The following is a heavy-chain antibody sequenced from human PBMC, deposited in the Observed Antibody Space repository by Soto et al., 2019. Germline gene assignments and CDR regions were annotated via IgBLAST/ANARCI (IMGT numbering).Heavy chain of an antibody. CDR3: AHLYWVASGIRYYFDY. Sequence: PSETLSLTCTVSGGSISSGGYYWSWIRQHPGKGLEWIGYIYYSGSTYYNPSLKSRVTISVDTSKNQFSLKLSSVTAADTGTYYCAHLYWVASGIRYYFDYWGQGTLVTVSS. V-gene: IGHV4-31*03. CDR2: IYYSGST. J-gene: IGHJ4*02. CDR1: GGSISSGGYY. D-gene: IGHD1-1*01.